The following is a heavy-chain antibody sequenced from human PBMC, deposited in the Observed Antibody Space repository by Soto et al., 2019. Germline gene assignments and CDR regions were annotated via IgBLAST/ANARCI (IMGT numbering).Heavy chain of an antibody. J-gene: IGHJ5*02. CDR1: AVTLRSGGYS. D-gene: IGHD2-2*01. V-gene: IGHV4-30-2*01. CDR3: PRGLYSEYQRLFGQHTGKWFDH. CDR2: IYHSGST. Sequence: TLLLTCAVSAVTLRSGGYSWSWIRQPPGKGLEWVGYIYHSGSTYYNPSLKSRVTISVDRSKNQFSLKLSSVTAADTAVYSCPRGLYSEYQRLFGQHTGKWFDHWGQGTLVTVSS.